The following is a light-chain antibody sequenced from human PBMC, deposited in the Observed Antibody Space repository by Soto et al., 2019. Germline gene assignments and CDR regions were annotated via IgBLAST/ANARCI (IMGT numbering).Light chain of an antibody. CDR3: SSYAGSSNV. V-gene: IGLV2-8*01. Sequence: QSALSRPPSASGSPGQSVAISCTVTSSDVGGYNYVSWYQQHPGKAPKLMIYEVNKRPSGVPDRFSGSKSGNTASLTVSGLQAEDEADYYCSSYAGSSNVFGTGTKVTVL. J-gene: IGLJ1*01. CDR2: EVN. CDR1: SSDVGGYNY.